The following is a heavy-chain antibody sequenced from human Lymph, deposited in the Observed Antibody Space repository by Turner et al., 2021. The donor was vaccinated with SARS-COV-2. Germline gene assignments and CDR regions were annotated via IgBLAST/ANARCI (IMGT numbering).Heavy chain of an antibody. V-gene: IGHV1-24*01. D-gene: IGHD2-15*01. J-gene: IGHJ5*02. CDR3: ATAPAAVVTGWFDP. Sequence: QVQLVQSGAAVTKPGAPVKLPCNVSGYTLPELSMHWVRQTPGKGLEWMGGIDPEDGETNYAQNFQGRVTMTEDTSTDTAYMDLSSLRSEETAVYYCATAPAAVVTGWFDPWGQGTLVTVSS. CDR2: IDPEDGET. CDR1: GYTLPELS.